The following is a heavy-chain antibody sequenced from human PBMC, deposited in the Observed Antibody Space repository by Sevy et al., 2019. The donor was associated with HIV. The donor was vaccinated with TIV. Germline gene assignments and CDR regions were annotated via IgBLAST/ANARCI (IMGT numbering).Heavy chain of an antibody. J-gene: IGHJ3*02. CDR2: ISAYNGNT. CDR3: ARDRYSSSWWDAFDI. V-gene: IGHV1-18*04. D-gene: IGHD6-13*01. CDR1: GYTFTSYG. Sequence: ASVKVSCKASGYTFTSYGISWVRQAPGQGLEWMGWISAYNGNTNYAQKLQGRVTMTTDTSTSTAYMELRSLRSDGTAVYYCARDRYSSSWWDAFDIWGQGTMVTVSS.